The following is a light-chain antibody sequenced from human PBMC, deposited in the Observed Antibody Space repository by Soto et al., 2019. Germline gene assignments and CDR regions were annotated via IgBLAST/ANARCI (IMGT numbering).Light chain of an antibody. J-gene: IGKJ5*01. V-gene: IGKV1-5*03. CDR3: QQYTAYPVT. Sequence: DIQMTQSPSTLSASVGDSVTITCRASQSIGIALAWYQQKPGKAPKLLIYRASTLESGVPSGFSGSGSGTEFTLTITSLRPDDSASYYCQQYTAYPVTFGQGTRLEIK. CDR2: RAS. CDR1: QSIGIA.